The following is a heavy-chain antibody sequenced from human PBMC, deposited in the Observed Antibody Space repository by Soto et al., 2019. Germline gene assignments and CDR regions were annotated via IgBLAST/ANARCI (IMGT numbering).Heavy chain of an antibody. Sequence: ASVKVSCKASGGTFSSYAISWVRQVPGQGLEWMGGIIPIFGTANYAQKFQGRVTITADESTSTAYMELGSLRSEDTAVYYCAREYYCSSTSCYGAGYFECLGQGTLGTVAS. CDR2: IIPIFGTA. CDR1: GGTFSSYA. D-gene: IGHD2-2*01. CDR3: AREYYCSSTSCYGAGYFEC. J-gene: IGHJ4*02. V-gene: IGHV1-69*13.